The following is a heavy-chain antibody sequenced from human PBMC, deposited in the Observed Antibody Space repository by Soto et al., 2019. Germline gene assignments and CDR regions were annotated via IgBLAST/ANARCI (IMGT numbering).Heavy chain of an antibody. CDR3: ARYKSNYYYGMDV. Sequence: SETLSLTCXVSGGSISSYYWSWIRQPPGKGLEWIGYIYYSGITNYNPSLKSRVTISVDTSKNQFSLKLSSVTAADTAVYYCARYKSNYYYGMDVWGQGTTVTVSS. V-gene: IGHV4-59*01. CDR1: GGSISSYY. D-gene: IGHD1-20*01. J-gene: IGHJ6*02. CDR2: IYYSGIT.